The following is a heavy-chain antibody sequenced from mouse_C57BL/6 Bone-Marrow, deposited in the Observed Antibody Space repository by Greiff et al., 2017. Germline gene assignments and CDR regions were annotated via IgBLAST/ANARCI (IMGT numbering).Heavy chain of an antibody. CDR1: GFTFSSYG. Sequence: DVKLVESGGDLAKPGGSLKLSCAASGFTFSSYGMSWVRQTPDKRLEWVATIRSGGSYTYYPDSVKGRFTLSRDNAKNTLYLQMRSLKSEDRAMYCCARPEWGLDYGGQGTTLTVSS. CDR2: IRSGGSYT. J-gene: IGHJ2*01. V-gene: IGHV5-6*02. CDR3: ARPEWGLDY.